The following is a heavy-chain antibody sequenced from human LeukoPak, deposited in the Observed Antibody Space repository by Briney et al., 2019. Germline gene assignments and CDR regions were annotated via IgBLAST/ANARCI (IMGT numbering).Heavy chain of an antibody. J-gene: IGHJ4*02. V-gene: IGHV3-48*04. Sequence: GGSLRLSCAASGFTFSSYSMDWVRQAPGKGLEWVSYISSSSSTIYYADSVKGRFTISRDNAKNSLYLQMNSLRAEDTAVYYCARGETFPRYGSGSYDYWGQGTLVTVSS. CDR1: GFTFSSYS. CDR3: ARGETFPRYGSGSYDY. D-gene: IGHD3-10*01. CDR2: ISSSSSTI.